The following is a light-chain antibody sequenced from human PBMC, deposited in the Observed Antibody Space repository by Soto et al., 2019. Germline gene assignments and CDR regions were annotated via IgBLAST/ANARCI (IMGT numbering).Light chain of an antibody. V-gene: IGLV2-14*01. CDR1: SSDVSRYNY. CDR2: EVS. Sequence: QSALTQPASVSGSPGQSITISCTGTSSDVSRYNYVSWYQQHPGKVPKLMIYEVSNRPSGVSNRFSGSKSGNTASLTISGLQAEDEADYYCSSYTSSSTDVFGTGTKLTVL. CDR3: SSYTSSSTDV. J-gene: IGLJ1*01.